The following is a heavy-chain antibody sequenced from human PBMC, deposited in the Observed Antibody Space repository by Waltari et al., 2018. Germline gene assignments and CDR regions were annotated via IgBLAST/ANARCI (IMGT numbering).Heavy chain of an antibody. CDR2: IWFDVSNK. V-gene: IGHV3-33*01. CDR1: GFRFRNYA. D-gene: IGHD1-26*01. CDR3: ARAGPIASQYYFYMDI. J-gene: IGHJ6*03. Sequence: QVQVVASGGGVVQPGRSLRLSCAASGFRFRNYAMHWVRQAPGKGLEWVAIIWFDVSNKYYADRVKGRFTISRDNSKDTLYLQMNNLRVEDTAVYYCARAGPIASQYYFYMDIWGRGTTVTVSS.